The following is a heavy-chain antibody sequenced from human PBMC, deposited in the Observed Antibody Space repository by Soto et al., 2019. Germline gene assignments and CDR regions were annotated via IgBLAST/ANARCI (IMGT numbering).Heavy chain of an antibody. Sequence: PSETLSLTCTVSGGSISPYYWSWIRQPPGKGLEWIGYVYYSGNTNYNPSLESRVTISVDTSRNRSSLNLTSAAAADTAVYYCAREGAAACYAHYCMDVWGRGTAVTVSS. CDR3: AREGAAACYAHYCMDV. CDR1: GGSISPYY. D-gene: IGHD6-13*01. CDR2: VYYSGNT. J-gene: IGHJ6*03. V-gene: IGHV4-59*01.